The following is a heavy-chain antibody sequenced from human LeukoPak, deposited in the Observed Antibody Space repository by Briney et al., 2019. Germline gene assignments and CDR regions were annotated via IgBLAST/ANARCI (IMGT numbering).Heavy chain of an antibody. V-gene: IGHV4-30-4*07. Sequence: SETLSLTCAVSGGSISSGGYSWSWIRQPPGKGLEWIGYTYYSGSTYYNPSLKSRVTISVDTSKNQFSLKLSSVTAADTAVYYCARGGGGVEMATMAFDYWGQGTLVTVSS. CDR3: ARGGGGVEMATMAFDY. CDR1: GGSISSGGYS. CDR2: TYYSGST. D-gene: IGHD5-24*01. J-gene: IGHJ4*02.